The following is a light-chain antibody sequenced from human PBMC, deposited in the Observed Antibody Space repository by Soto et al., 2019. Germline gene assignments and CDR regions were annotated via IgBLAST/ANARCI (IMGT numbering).Light chain of an antibody. Sequence: EIVMTQSPATLSVSPGERATLSCRASQSVNSNLGWYQQKPGQAPRLLIYGASTRATGIPARFSGSGSGTEFTLTISSLQSEDSAVYYCQQYNNWPYAFGQGTKLEIK. J-gene: IGKJ2*01. CDR3: QQYNNWPYA. CDR2: GAS. V-gene: IGKV3-15*01. CDR1: QSVNSN.